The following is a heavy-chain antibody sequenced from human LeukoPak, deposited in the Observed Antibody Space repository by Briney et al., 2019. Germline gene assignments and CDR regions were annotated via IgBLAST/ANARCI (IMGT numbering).Heavy chain of an antibody. CDR3: ARGPHTTSSYKHAFDI. Sequence: AASVKVSFKASGGTFNKFAICWVRQAPGQGGEGMGGIFPVFATPPSPPQFQGRVTITSDQSTRTAHMELSSLRSDDTAVYYCARGPHTTSSYKHAFDIWAQGTMVTVSS. V-gene: IGHV1-69*13. CDR2: IFPVFATP. CDR1: GGTFNKFA. D-gene: IGHD6-6*01. J-gene: IGHJ3*02.